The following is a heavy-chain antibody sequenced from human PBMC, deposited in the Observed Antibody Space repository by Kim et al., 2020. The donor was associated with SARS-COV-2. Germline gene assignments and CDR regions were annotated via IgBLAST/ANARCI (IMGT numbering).Heavy chain of an antibody. D-gene: IGHD4-17*01. CDR3: AAPAQLTVTTYYYYYYGMDV. CDR1: GFTFTSSA. J-gene: IGHJ6*02. Sequence: SVKVSCKASGFTFTSSAVQWVRQARGQRLEWIGWIVVGSGNTNYAQKFQERVTITRDMSTSTAYMELSSLRSEDTAVYYCAAPAQLTVTTYYYYYYGMDVWGQGTTVTVSS. V-gene: IGHV1-58*01. CDR2: IVVGSGNT.